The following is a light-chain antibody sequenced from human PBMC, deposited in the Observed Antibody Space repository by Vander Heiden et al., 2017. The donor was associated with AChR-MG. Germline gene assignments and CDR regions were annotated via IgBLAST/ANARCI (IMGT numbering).Light chain of an antibody. J-gene: IGLJ2*01. Sequence: QSVLTQPPSASGTPGQRVTISCSGSSDNIGSNTLHGYQQLQGEAPKLLIYSNNQRLSGVPDRFSGAKSGTSASLAISVLQSEDEADYYCAAGDDSRNGVVFGGGTKLTVL. CDR3: AAGDDSRNGVV. CDR2: SNN. V-gene: IGLV1-44*01. CDR1: SDNIGSNT.